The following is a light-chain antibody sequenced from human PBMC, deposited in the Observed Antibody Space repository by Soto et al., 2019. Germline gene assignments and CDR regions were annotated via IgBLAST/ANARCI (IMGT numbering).Light chain of an antibody. CDR1: QSISTW. CDR2: DAS. Sequence: DIQMTQSPSTLSASVGDRFTIPCRASQSISTWLAWYQQKPGKAPKLLIYDASSLESGVPSRFSGSGSGTEFTLTISSLQPDDFATYYCQHYNSYPWTFGQGTKVDIK. CDR3: QHYNSYPWT. V-gene: IGKV1-5*01. J-gene: IGKJ1*01.